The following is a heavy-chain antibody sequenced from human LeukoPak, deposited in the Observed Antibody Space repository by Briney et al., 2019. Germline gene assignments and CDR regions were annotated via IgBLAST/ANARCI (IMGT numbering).Heavy chain of an antibody. Sequence: ASVKVSCKASGYTFTGYYMHWVRQAPGQGLEWMGWINPNSGGTNYAQKFQGWVTMTRDTSISTAYMELSRLRSDDTAVYYCARAWSIAARKWFDPWGQGTLVTVSS. J-gene: IGHJ5*02. CDR3: ARAWSIAARKWFDP. CDR1: GYTFTGYY. V-gene: IGHV1-2*04. D-gene: IGHD6-6*01. CDR2: INPNSGGT.